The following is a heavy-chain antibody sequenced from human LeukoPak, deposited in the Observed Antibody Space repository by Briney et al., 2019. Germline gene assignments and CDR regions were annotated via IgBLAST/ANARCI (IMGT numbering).Heavy chain of an antibody. J-gene: IGHJ6*03. V-gene: IGHV1-18*01. D-gene: IGHD3-22*01. Sequence: GASVKVSCKASGYTFTSYGISWVRQAPGQGLEWMGWISAYNGNTNYAQKLQGRVTMTTDTSTSTAYMELRSLRSDDTAVYYCARELSGPQSWLLRNYYYYYMDVWGKGTTVTVSS. CDR1: GYTFTSYG. CDR2: ISAYNGNT. CDR3: ARELSGPQSWLLRNYYYYYMDV.